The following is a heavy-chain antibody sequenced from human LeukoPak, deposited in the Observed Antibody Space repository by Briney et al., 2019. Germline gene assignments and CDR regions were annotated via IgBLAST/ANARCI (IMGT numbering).Heavy chain of an antibody. D-gene: IGHD1-26*01. J-gene: IGHJ4*02. V-gene: IGHV3-64*01. CDR1: GFTFSSYA. CDR2: ISSNGGST. CDR3: ARSHEWELLETQLDY. Sequence: PGGSLRLSCAASGFTFSSYAMHWVRQAPGKGLEYVSAISSNGGSTYYANSVKGRFTISRDNSKNTLYLQMGSLRAEDMAVYYCARSHEWELLETQLDYWGQGTLVTVSS.